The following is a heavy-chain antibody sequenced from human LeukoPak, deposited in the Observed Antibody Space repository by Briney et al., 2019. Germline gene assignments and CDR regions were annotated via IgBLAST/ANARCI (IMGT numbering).Heavy chain of an antibody. CDR2: TYYRSKWYN. V-gene: IGHV6-1*01. D-gene: IGHD6-13*01. CDR3: ARERDRIAAAGTFDY. Sequence: SQTLSLTCDISGDSISSNSAAWNWIRQSPSRGLEWLGRTYYRSKWYNDYAVSVKSRITINPDTSKNQFSLQLNSVTPEDTVVYYCARERDRIAAAGTFDYWGQGTLVTVSS. CDR1: GDSISSNSAA. J-gene: IGHJ4*02.